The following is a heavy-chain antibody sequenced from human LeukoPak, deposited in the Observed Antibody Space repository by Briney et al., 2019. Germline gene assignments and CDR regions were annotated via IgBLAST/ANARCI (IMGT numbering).Heavy chain of an antibody. D-gene: IGHD3-22*01. CDR1: GYSFTSYW. CDR3: AATMIVNHDAFDI. V-gene: IGHV5-51*01. Sequence: KDGESLKISCKGSGYSFTSYWIGWVRQMPGKGLEWMGVIYPGDSDTRYSPSFQGQVTISADKSISTAYLQWSSLKASDTAMYYCAATMIVNHDAFDIWSQGTMVTVSS. CDR2: IYPGDSDT. J-gene: IGHJ3*02.